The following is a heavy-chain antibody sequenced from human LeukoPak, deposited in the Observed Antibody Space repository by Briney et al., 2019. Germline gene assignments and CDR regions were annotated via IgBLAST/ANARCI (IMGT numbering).Heavy chain of an antibody. V-gene: IGHV4-59*01. CDR3: AREGYCSGSSHFMDV. CDR1: GVPITSYF. D-gene: IGHD3-10*02. CDR2: IYYIGTT. J-gene: IGHJ6*03. Sequence: PSETLSLTCTVSGVPITSYFWPLLRQAPGKGVGWIGYIYYIGTTNYNPSLKSRATMSVDMSKNQFSLKLTSVTAADTAVYYCAREGYCSGSSHFMDVWGTGNTVTVSS.